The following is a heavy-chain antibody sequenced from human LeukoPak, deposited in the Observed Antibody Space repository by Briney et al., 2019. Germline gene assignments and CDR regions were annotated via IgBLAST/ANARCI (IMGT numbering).Heavy chain of an antibody. J-gene: IGHJ6*03. Sequence: GGSLRLSCAASGFTFSYFEMNWVRQAPGKGLELVSYISSSGSPKYYADSVKGRFTISRDNAKNSLYLQMNSLRAEDTAVYYCARDRRGYGSGSHYMDVWGKGTTVTVSS. V-gene: IGHV3-48*03. CDR1: GFTFSYFE. CDR3: ARDRRGYGSGSHYMDV. D-gene: IGHD3-10*01. CDR2: ISSSGSPK.